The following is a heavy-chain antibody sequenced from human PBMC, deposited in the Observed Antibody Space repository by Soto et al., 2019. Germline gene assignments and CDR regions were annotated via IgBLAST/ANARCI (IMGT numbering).Heavy chain of an antibody. D-gene: IGHD2-2*01. J-gene: IGHJ6*02. CDR3: ASSYCSSTSCLNYYYYGMDV. CDR1: SGSISSSNW. CDR2: IYHSGST. V-gene: IGHV4-4*02. Sequence: PSETLSLTCAVSSGSISSSNWWSWVRQPPGKGLEWIGEIYHSGSTNYNPSLKSRVTISVDTSKNQFSLKLSSVTAADTAVYYYASSYCSSTSCLNYYYYGMDVWGQGTTVTVSS.